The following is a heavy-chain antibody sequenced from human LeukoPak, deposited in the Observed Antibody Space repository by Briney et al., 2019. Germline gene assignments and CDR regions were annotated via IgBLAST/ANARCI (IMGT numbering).Heavy chain of an antibody. V-gene: IGHV1-69*01. J-gene: IGHJ6*02. Sequence: ASVKVSCKASGGTFGSYAISWVRQAPGQGLEWMGGIIPIFGTANYAQKFQGRVTITADESTSTAYMELSSLRSEDTAVYYCARDPGYYYDSSSYGMDVWGQGTTVTVSS. CDR3: ARDPGYYYDSSSYGMDV. CDR2: IIPIFGTA. D-gene: IGHD3-22*01. CDR1: GGTFGSYA.